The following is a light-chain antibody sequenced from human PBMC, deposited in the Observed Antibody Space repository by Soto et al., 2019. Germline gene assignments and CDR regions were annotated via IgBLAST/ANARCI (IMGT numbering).Light chain of an antibody. CDR1: QRVSSS. Sequence: EIVMTQSPATLSVSPGERVTLSCRASQRVSSSLAWYQQKPGQAPRLLIYGASTRATGIPVRFSGSGSGTEFTLTISSLQSEDFAVYYCQQDNNWPPFTFGPGTKVDIK. V-gene: IGKV3-15*01. CDR3: QQDNNWPPFT. J-gene: IGKJ3*01. CDR2: GAS.